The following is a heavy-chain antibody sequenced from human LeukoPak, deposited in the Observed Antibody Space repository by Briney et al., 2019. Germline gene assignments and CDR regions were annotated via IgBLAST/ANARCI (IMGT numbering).Heavy chain of an antibody. Sequence: SETLSLTCTVSGGSISSGGYYWSWIRQHPGKGLEWIGYIYYSGSTYYNPSLKSRVTISVDTSKNQFSLKLSSVTAADTAVYYCARGNIQLRFLADYWGQGTLVTVSS. CDR3: ARGNIQLRFLADY. CDR2: IYYSGST. CDR1: GGSISSGGYY. V-gene: IGHV4-31*03. J-gene: IGHJ4*02. D-gene: IGHD3-3*01.